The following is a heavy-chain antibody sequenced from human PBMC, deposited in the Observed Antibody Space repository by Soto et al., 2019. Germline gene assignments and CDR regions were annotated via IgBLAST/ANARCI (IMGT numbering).Heavy chain of an antibody. CDR2: IIPIFGTA. J-gene: IGHJ6*02. CDR1: GGTFSSYA. V-gene: IGHV1-69*13. D-gene: IGHD1-26*01. Sequence: SVKVSCKASGGTFSSYAISWVRQAPGQGLEWMGGIIPIFGTANYAQKFQGRVTITADESTSTAYMELSSLRSEDTAVYYCARDSVQKRELRYYGMDVRGQGTTVTVSS. CDR3: ARDSVQKRELRYYGMDV.